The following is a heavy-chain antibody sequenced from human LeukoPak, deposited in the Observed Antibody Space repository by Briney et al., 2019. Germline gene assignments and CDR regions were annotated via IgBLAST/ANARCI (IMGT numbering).Heavy chain of an antibody. J-gene: IGHJ3*02. V-gene: IGHV4-38-2*02. CDR3: AREGFGGVIVRSDAFDI. CDR2: IYHSGST. D-gene: IGHD3-16*02. CDR1: GYSISSGYY. Sequence: SETLCLTCAVSGYSISSGYYWGWIRPPPGKGLEWIGIIYHSGSTYYNPSLRSRITISVDTSKNQFSLKLSSVTAADTAVYYCAREGFGGVIVRSDAFDIWGQGTMVTVSS.